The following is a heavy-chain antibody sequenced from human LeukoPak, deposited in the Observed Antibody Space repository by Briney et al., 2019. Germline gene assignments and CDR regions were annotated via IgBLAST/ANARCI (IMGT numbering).Heavy chain of an antibody. CDR2: INHSGST. D-gene: IGHD3-10*01. Sequence: SETLSLTCAVYGGSFSGYYWSWIRQPPGKGLEWIGEINHSGSTNYNPSLKSRVTISVDTSKNQFSLRLSSVTAADTAVYYCARAGYYYGSGSYLYYMDVWGKGTTVTISS. CDR3: ARAGYYYGSGSYLYYMDV. V-gene: IGHV4-34*01. CDR1: GGSFSGYY. J-gene: IGHJ6*03.